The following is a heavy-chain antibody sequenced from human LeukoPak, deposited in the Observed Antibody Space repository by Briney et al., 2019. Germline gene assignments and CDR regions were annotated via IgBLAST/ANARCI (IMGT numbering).Heavy chain of an antibody. CDR2: IYSGGST. Sequence: GGSLRLSCAASGFTVSSNYMSGVRQAPGKGLEWVSLIYSGGSTYYADSVKGRFTISRDNSKNTLYLQMNSLRAEDTAVYYCARNYDILTGYYPHYGMDVWGQGTTVTVSS. J-gene: IGHJ6*02. CDR3: ARNYDILTGYYPHYGMDV. D-gene: IGHD3-9*01. V-gene: IGHV3-66*01. CDR1: GFTVSSNY.